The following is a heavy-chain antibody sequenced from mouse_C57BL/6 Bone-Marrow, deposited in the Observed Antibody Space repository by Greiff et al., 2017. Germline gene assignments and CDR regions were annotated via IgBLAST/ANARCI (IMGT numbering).Heavy chain of an antibody. CDR1: GYSITSGYY. CDR3: ARGIMVPHAMDY. V-gene: IGHV3-6*01. CDR2: ISYDGSN. Sequence: EVKLMESGPGLVKPSQSLSLTCSVTGYSITSGYYWNWIRQFPGNKLEWMGYISYDGSNNYNPSLKNRISITRDTSKNQFFLKLNSVTTEDTATYYCARGIMVPHAMDYWGQGTSVTVSS. J-gene: IGHJ4*01. D-gene: IGHD2-2*01.